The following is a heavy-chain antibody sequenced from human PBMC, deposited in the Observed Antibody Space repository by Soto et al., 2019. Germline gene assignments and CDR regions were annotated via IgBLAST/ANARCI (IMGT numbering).Heavy chain of an antibody. CDR3: ARLVGHYYYYGMDV. D-gene: IGHD1-26*01. J-gene: IGHJ6*02. V-gene: IGHV4-59*01. Sequence: LSLTCTVSGGSISSYYWSWIRQPPGKGLEWIGYIYYSGSTNYNPSLKSRVTISVDTSKNQFSLKLSSVTAADTAVYYCARLVGHYYYYGMDVWGQGTTVTVSS. CDR2: IYYSGST. CDR1: GGSISSYY.